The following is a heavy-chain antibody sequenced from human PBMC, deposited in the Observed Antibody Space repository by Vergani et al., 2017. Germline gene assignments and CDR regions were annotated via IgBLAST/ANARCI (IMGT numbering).Heavy chain of an antibody. J-gene: IGHJ4*02. V-gene: IGHV3-30*02. D-gene: IGHD5-12*01. CDR3: AKSLGREWWLRLGVGFDY. Sequence: QVQLVQSGAEVKKPGSSVKVSCKASGFTFSSYGMHWVRQAPGKGLEWVAFIRYDGSNKYYADSVKGRFTISRDNSKNTLYLQMNSLRAEDTAVYYCAKSLGREWWLRLGVGFDYWGQGTLVTVSS. CDR2: IRYDGSNK. CDR1: GFTFSSYG.